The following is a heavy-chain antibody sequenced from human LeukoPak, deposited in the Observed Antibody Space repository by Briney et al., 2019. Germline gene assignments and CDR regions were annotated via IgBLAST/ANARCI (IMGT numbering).Heavy chain of an antibody. J-gene: IGHJ4*02. CDR1: GFTFSSYW. D-gene: IGHD3-9*01. CDR2: IKQDGSEK. Sequence: GGSLRLSCAASGFTFSSYWMSWVRQAPGKGLEWVANIKQDGSEKYYVDSVKGRFTISRDNAKNSLYLQMNSLRAEDTAVYYCARGARYFDWLHDYWGQGTLVTVSS. CDR3: ARGARYFDWLHDY. V-gene: IGHV3-7*01.